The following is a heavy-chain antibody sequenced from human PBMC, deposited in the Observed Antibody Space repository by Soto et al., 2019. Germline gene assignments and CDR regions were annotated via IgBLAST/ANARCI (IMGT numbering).Heavy chain of an antibody. D-gene: IGHD6-19*01. J-gene: IGHJ5*02. Sequence: NPSETLSLTCTVSGGSISSSSYYWGWIRQPPGKGLEWIGSIYYSGSTYYNPSLKSRVTISVDTSKNQFSLKLSSVTAADTAVYYYARRRYGSGWTNWFDPWGQGTLVTVSS. CDR2: IYYSGST. V-gene: IGHV4-39*01. CDR1: GGSISSSSYY. CDR3: ARRRYGSGWTNWFDP.